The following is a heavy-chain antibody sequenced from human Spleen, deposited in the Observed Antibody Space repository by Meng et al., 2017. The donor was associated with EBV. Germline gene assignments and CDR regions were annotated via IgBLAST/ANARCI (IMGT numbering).Heavy chain of an antibody. CDR2: FLPTLGAP. V-gene: IGHV1-69*01. CDR1: GGPFRNYG. Sequence: QGQLVQSAAEVKKPGSSVKVSCKTSGGPFRNYGISWVRQAPGQGLEWLGGFLPTLGAPNYAQKFHGRVSITADESTSTHYMDLSSLRSEDTAVYYCASESGRGYTPDYWGQGTLVTVSS. CDR3: ASESGRGYTPDY. D-gene: IGHD3-10*01. J-gene: IGHJ4*02.